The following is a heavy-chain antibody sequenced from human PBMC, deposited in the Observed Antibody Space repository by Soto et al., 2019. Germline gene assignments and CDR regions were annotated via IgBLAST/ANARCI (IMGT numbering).Heavy chain of an antibody. CDR3: AKRVYSSGYCFDY. CDR2: ISGSGGST. V-gene: IGHV3-23*01. CDR1: GFTFSSYA. J-gene: IGHJ4*02. Sequence: GGSLRLSCAASGFTFSSYAMSWVRQAPGKGLEWVSAISGSGGSTYYADSVKDRFTISRDNSKNTLYLQMNSLRAEDTAVYYCAKRVYSSGYCFDYWGQGTLVTVSS. D-gene: IGHD3-22*01.